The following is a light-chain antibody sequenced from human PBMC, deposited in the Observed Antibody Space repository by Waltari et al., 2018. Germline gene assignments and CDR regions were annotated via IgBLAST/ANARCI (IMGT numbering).Light chain of an antibody. CDR1: GSAVGASDS. CDR2: DFT. V-gene: IGLV2-14*01. CDR3: SSQTLDGLVL. Sequence: QSALTQPASVSGSPGQSITISCSGVGSAVGASDSVSWHQHHPGKAPQVIIYDFTNRPSAVSDRFSASKSANTASLTISRLQPEDEADYYCSSQTLDGLVLFGGGTRLTVL. J-gene: IGLJ2*01.